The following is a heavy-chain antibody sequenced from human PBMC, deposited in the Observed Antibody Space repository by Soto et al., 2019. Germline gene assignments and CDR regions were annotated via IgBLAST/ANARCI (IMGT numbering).Heavy chain of an antibody. V-gene: IGHV1-69*06. Sequence: SVNVSWKASGATFISYAIGWLRQAPVQVLDWMGGIIPIFGTANYSQKFQVRVTITADKSTTTAYMGLSSLRSEDTAVYYCASYALYNPKYYYYSGMAVWGQGPTVTVS. CDR3: ASYALYNPKYYYYSGMAV. D-gene: IGHD1-20*01. CDR1: GATFISYA. J-gene: IGHJ6*02. CDR2: IIPIFGTA.